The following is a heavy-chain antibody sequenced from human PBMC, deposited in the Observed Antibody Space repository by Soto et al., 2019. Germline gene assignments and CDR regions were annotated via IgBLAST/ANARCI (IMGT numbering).Heavy chain of an antibody. CDR3: ARVVPGAEVWFGP. V-gene: IGHV1-18*01. Sequence: QAQLVQSGGEVKRPGASVKVSCKTSGYTFSNYGITWVRQAPGQPLEWLGWISLYSDGTNYAQKFQGRVSMTTDTSTTTAYMELRSLRSDDTAVYYCARVVPGAEVWFGPWGQGTLVTVSS. D-gene: IGHD2-2*01. J-gene: IGHJ5*02. CDR1: GYTFSNYG. CDR2: ISLYSDGT.